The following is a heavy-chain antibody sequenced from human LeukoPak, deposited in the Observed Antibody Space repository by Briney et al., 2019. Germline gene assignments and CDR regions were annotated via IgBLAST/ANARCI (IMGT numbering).Heavy chain of an antibody. CDR1: GFTFSSYS. J-gene: IGHJ4*02. CDR2: ISSSSSTI. V-gene: IGHV3-48*01. CDR3: AKVMRAGGYYGSGSWPFDY. D-gene: IGHD3-10*01. Sequence: GGSLRLSCAASGFTFSSYSMNWVRQAPGKGLEWVSYISSSSSTIYYADSVKGRFTISRDNSKNTLYLQMNSLRAEDTAVYYCAKVMRAGGYYGSGSWPFDYWGQGTLVTVSS.